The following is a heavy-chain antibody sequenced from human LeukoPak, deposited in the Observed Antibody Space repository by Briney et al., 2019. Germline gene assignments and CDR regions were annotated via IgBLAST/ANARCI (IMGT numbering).Heavy chain of an antibody. Sequence: KPSETLSLTCTVSGDSISSYYWSWIRQPPGKGLEWIGYIYYSGSTNYNPSLKSRVTISVDTSRNQFSPKLSSVTAADTAVYYCARQYNSGWFFDYWGQGTLVTVSS. V-gene: IGHV4-59*08. CDR2: IYYSGST. CDR1: GDSISSYY. D-gene: IGHD6-19*01. CDR3: ARQYNSGWFFDY. J-gene: IGHJ4*02.